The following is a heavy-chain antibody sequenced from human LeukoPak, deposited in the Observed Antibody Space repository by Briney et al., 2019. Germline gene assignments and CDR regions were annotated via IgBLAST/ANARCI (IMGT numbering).Heavy chain of an antibody. CDR2: IYSSRTT. CDR1: GGSISSGGYY. Sequence: SQTLSLTCTVSGGSISSGGYYWTWIRQPAGKGLEWIGRIYSSRTTNYNPSLKSRVTISIDTSKNQFSLKLSSVTAADTAVYYCVRGGELANYWGQGTLVTVSS. CDR3: VRGGELANY. J-gene: IGHJ4*02. V-gene: IGHV4-61*02. D-gene: IGHD1-7*01.